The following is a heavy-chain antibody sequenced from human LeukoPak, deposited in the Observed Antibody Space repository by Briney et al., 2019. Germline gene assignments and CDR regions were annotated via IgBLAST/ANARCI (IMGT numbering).Heavy chain of an antibody. CDR2: IKQDGSVK. Sequence: PGGSLRLSCAASGFIFSTYWMTWVRQAPGKGLEWVANIKQDGSVKHYVDSVKGRFTISRDNVKNSLYLQMNSLRAEDTAVYYCSAGDVFEIWGQGTMVTGSS. CDR1: GFIFSTYW. D-gene: IGHD1-26*01. V-gene: IGHV3-7*01. CDR3: SAGDVFEI. J-gene: IGHJ3*02.